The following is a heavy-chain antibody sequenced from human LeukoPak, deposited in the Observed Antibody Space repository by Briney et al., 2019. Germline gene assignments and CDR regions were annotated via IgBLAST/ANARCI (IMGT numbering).Heavy chain of an antibody. V-gene: IGHV4-34*01. CDR2: INHSGST. CDR3: ATSYNWNLHAFDI. CDR1: GGSFSGYY. Sequence: SETLSLTCAVYGGSFSGYYWSWIRQPPGKGLEWIGEINHSGSTNYNPSLKSRVTISADTSKNQFSLKLSSVTAADTAVYYCATSYNWNLHAFDIWGQGTMVTVSS. D-gene: IGHD1-7*01. J-gene: IGHJ3*02.